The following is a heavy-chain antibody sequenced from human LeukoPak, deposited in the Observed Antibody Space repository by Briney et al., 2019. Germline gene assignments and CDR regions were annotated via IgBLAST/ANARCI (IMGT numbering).Heavy chain of an antibody. CDR1: GGTFSSYA. CDR2: IIPILGMA. V-gene: IGHV1-69*04. CDR3: ARDTLNTAMVDY. J-gene: IGHJ4*02. Sequence: ASVKVSCKASGGTFSSYAISWVRQAPGQGLEWMGRIIPILGMANYAQKFQGRVTITADKSTSTAYMELSSLRSEDTAVYYCARDTLNTAMVDYWGQGTLVTVSS. D-gene: IGHD5-18*01.